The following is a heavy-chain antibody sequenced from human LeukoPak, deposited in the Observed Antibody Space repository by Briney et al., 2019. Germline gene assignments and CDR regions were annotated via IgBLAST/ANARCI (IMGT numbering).Heavy chain of an antibody. D-gene: IGHD6-19*01. V-gene: IGHV3-13*01. CDR3: ARGGIQVSGIDEFDY. J-gene: IGHJ4*02. Sequence: PGGSLRLSCAASGFTFIDYDMHWPRQAIGKGLEWVSAIGIRGDTHYSGSVKGRFTISRENAESSLYLQMNSLRAEDTAVYYCARGGIQVSGIDEFDYWGQGTLVTVSS. CDR1: GFTFIDYD. CDR2: IGIRGDT.